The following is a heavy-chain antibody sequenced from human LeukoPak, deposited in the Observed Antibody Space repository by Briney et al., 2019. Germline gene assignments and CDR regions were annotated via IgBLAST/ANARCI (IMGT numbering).Heavy chain of an antibody. J-gene: IGHJ6*03. Sequence: GGSLRLSCAASGFTFSSYEMNWVRQAPGKGLEWVSYISSSGSTIYYADSVKGRFTISRDNAKNSLYLQMNSLRAEDTAVYYCARDYGTNGLIYYYYYMDVWGKGTTVTVSS. D-gene: IGHD4-17*01. CDR3: ARDYGTNGLIYYYYYMDV. CDR2: ISSSGSTI. CDR1: GFTFSSYE. V-gene: IGHV3-48*03.